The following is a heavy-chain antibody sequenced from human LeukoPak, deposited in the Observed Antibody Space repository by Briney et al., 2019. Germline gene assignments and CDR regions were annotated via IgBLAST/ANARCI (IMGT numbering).Heavy chain of an antibody. Sequence: QPGGSLRLSCAASGFTLSSYGMHWVRQAPGKGLEWVAVISYDGSNKYYADSVKGRFTISRDNSKNTLYLQMNSLRAEDTAVYYCAKGLTQGSRYYYGMDVWGQGTTVTVSS. CDR2: ISYDGSNK. J-gene: IGHJ6*02. CDR1: GFTLSSYG. D-gene: IGHD3-9*01. V-gene: IGHV3-30*18. CDR3: AKGLTQGSRYYYGMDV.